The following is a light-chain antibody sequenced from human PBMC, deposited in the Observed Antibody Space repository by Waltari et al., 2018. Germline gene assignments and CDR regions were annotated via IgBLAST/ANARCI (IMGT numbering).Light chain of an antibody. V-gene: IGLV2-14*03. Sequence: QSALTQPASVSGSPGQSITISCTGTSSDVGGYNYVSWFQQHPGKAPQLMIYDVSNRPSGVSIRFSGSKSGNTASLTISGLQAEDEADYYCSSYTSSSTPYVFGTGTKVTVL. J-gene: IGLJ1*01. CDR1: SSDVGGYNY. CDR3: SSYTSSSTPYV. CDR2: DVS.